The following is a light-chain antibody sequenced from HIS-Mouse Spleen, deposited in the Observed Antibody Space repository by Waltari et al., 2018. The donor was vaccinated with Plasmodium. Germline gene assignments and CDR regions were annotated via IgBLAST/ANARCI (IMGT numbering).Light chain of an antibody. J-gene: IGLJ2*01. V-gene: IGLV2-8*01. CDR2: EVS. CDR3: SSYAGSNNLV. Sequence: QSALTQPPSASGSPGQSVTISCPGTRSDVGGFNHVSWYQQHPGNAPKLMIYEVSKRPSGVPDRFSGSKSGNTASLTVSGLQAEDEADYYCSSYAGSNNLVFGGGTKLTVL. CDR1: RSDVGGFNH.